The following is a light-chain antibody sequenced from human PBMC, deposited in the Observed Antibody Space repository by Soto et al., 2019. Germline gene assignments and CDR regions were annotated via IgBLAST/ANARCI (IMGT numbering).Light chain of an antibody. CDR2: GAS. V-gene: IGKV3-20*01. CDR3: QQYGSSPQWT. CDR1: QSVTNSY. J-gene: IGKJ1*01. Sequence: EIVLTQSPGTLSLSPGERATLSCRASQSVTNSYLACYQHQPGQAPRLLIYGASSRATGIPDRFSGRGSGTDYTLTISRLEPEDFAMYYGQQYGSSPQWTFGQGTKVEI.